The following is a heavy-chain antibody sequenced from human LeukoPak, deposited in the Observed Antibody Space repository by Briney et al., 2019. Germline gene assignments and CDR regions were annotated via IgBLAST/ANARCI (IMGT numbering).Heavy chain of an antibody. CDR3: ARGGYYGSGNDFRFDP. Sequence: SETLSLTCTVSGGTINSYYWSWIRQPPGKGLECIGYIHYTGSTNYNPSLKSRVTISVDTSKNQFSLKLSSVTAADTAIYYCARGGYYGSGNDFRFDPWGQGTLVTVSS. J-gene: IGHJ5*02. V-gene: IGHV4-59*01. CDR2: IHYTGST. CDR1: GGTINSYY. D-gene: IGHD3-10*01.